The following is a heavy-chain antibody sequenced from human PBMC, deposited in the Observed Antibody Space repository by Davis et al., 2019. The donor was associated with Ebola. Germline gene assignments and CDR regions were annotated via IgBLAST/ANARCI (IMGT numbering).Heavy chain of an antibody. CDR3: ARVGAAWPSYYGMDV. V-gene: IGHV3-11*06. D-gene: IGHD3-10*01. J-gene: IGHJ6*02. Sequence: PGGSLRLSCAASGFTFSDYYMSWIRQAPGKGLEWVSYISSSSSYTNYADSVKGRFTISRDNAKSSLYLQMNSLRAEDTAVYYCARVGAAWPSYYGMDVWGQGTTVTVSS. CDR2: ISSSSSYT. CDR1: GFTFSDYY.